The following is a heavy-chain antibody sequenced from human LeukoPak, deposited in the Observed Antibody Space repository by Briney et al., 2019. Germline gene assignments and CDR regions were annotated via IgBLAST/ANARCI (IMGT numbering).Heavy chain of an antibody. J-gene: IGHJ4*02. Sequence: GGSLRLSCAASGFTFSSYAMSWVRQAPGKGLEWVSSISGSGGSTYYADSVKGRFTISRDNSKNTLYLQMNSLRAEDTAVYYCAKDRVAAAGTGSGFDYWGQGTLVTVSS. CDR2: ISGSGGST. D-gene: IGHD6-13*01. V-gene: IGHV3-23*01. CDR1: GFTFSSYA. CDR3: AKDRVAAAGTGSGFDY.